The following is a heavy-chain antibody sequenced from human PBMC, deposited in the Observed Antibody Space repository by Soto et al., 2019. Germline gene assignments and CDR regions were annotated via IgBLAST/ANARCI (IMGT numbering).Heavy chain of an antibody. CDR3: AAGEAYLREVDIYCHGIDF. V-gene: IGHV4-34*01. J-gene: IGHJ6*02. Sequence: QVQLRQWGAGLLKPSETLSLTCGVYGGSFTGYYWTWIRQPPGERLEWIGEMNHDGITNYYPSLKSRVAITPDTSKDRWSWRLPSVSGADTAVYFCAAGEAYLREVDIYCHGIDFWGQGTMGTVAS. D-gene: IGHD2-2*01. CDR1: GGSFTGYY. CDR2: MNHDGIT.